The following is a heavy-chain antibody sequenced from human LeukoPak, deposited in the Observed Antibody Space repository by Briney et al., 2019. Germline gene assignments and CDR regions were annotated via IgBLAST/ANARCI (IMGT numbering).Heavy chain of an antibody. J-gene: IGHJ3*02. D-gene: IGHD2-8*01. CDR3: ARRCMAKRSSCAFDI. V-gene: IGHV3-21*01. Sequence: GGSLRLSCAASGFTFSSYSMNWVRQAPGKGLEWVSSISSSSSYIYYADSVKGRFTISRDNAKNPLYLQMNSLRAEDTAVYYCARRCMAKRSSCAFDIWGQGTMVTVSS. CDR1: GFTFSSYS. CDR2: ISSSSSYI.